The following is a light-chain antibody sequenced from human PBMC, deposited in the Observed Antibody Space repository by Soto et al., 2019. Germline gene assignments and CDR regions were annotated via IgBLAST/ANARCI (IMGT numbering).Light chain of an antibody. CDR2: AAS. Sequence: PGDTVTLSCRASQSVTASLAWYQQKPGQAPRLLIYAASTRDSGIPARFSGSGSGTDFTLTISSLEPEDFAVYFCQQRNSWPLTFGGGTKVDIK. J-gene: IGKJ4*02. CDR1: QSVTAS. V-gene: IGKV3-11*01. CDR3: QQRNSWPLT.